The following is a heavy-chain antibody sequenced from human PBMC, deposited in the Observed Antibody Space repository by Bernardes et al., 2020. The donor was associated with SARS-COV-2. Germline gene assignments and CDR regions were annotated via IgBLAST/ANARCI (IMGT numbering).Heavy chain of an antibody. D-gene: IGHD3-22*01. J-gene: IGHJ4*02. V-gene: IGHV4-59*12. Sequence: SETLSLTCTVSGGSISSYYWSWIRQPPGKGLEWIGYIYYSGSTNYNPSLKSRVTISADTSKNQFSLKLTSVTAADTAVYYCARFITGTFFYDSSGCDYWGQGTLVTVSS. CDR3: ARFITGTFFYDSSGCDY. CDR2: IYYSGST. CDR1: GGSISSYY.